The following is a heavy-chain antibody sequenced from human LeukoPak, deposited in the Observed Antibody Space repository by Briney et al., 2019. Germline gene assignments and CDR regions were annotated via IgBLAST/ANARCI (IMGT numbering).Heavy chain of an antibody. CDR1: GVSINTCCYY. V-gene: IGHV4-61*01. J-gene: IGHJ4*02. CDR2: KYYSGST. Sequence: SETLSLTCDVSGVSINTCCYYWTWIRQPPGKGLEWIGYKYYSGSTRYNSSLRSRLTISLDTSKNQFSLRLTSVTAADTAVYYCARGRSYGFDFDSWGPGTLVIVSA. D-gene: IGHD5-18*01. CDR3: ARGRSYGFDFDS.